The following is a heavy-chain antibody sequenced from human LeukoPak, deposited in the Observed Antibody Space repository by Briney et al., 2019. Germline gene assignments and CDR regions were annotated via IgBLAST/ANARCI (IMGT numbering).Heavy chain of an antibody. CDR3: ARDSSGWPGVGPGAFDI. CDR1: GGSISSYY. CDR2: IYYSGST. D-gene: IGHD6-19*01. V-gene: IGHV4-59*01. J-gene: IGHJ3*02. Sequence: SETLSLTCTVSGGSISSYYWSWIRQPPGKGLEWIGYIYYSGSTNYNPSLKSRVTISVDTSKNQFSLKLSSVTAADTAVYYCARDSSGWPGVGPGAFDIWGQGTMVTVSS.